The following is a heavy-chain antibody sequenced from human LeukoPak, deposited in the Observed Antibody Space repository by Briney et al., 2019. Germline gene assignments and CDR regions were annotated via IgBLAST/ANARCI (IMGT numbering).Heavy chain of an antibody. D-gene: IGHD6-13*01. J-gene: IGHJ4*02. V-gene: IGHV3-23*01. CDR1: GFTFSSYA. CDR2: ISGSGGST. CDR3: AKVGSSSWYPNQYYFDY. Sequence: GGSLRLSCAASGFTFSSYAMSWVRQAPGKGLEWVSAISGSGGSTYYADSVKGRFTISRDNSKSTLYLQMNSLRAEDTAVYYCAKVGSSSWYPNQYYFDYWGQGTLVTVSS.